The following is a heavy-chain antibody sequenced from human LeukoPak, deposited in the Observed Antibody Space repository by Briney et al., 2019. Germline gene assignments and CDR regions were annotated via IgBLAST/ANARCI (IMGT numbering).Heavy chain of an antibody. CDR3: ARDRSQHYSPDY. Sequence: PGKSLGLSCAASGFTFRSYAIHWVRQAPGKGLEWVSFISWDGTIKYYADSVKGRFSISRDNSKNTLSLQMNSLRGEDTAVYYCARDRSQHYSPDYWGQGTLVTVSS. CDR1: GFTFRSYA. V-gene: IGHV3-30-3*01. J-gene: IGHJ4*02. CDR2: ISWDGTIK. D-gene: IGHD3-10*01.